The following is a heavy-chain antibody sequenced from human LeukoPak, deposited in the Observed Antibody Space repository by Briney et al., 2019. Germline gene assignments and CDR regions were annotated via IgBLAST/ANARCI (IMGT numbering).Heavy chain of an antibody. V-gene: IGHV3-21*01. CDR1: GFTFSSYS. Sequence: GGSLRLSCAASGFTFSSYSMTWVRQAPGKGLEWVSSISSSSSYIYYADSVKGRFTISRDNAKNSLYLQMNSLRAEDTAVYYCARGDKYYYYYYMDVWGKGTTVTDSS. D-gene: IGHD2-21*01. CDR3: ARGDKYYYYYYMDV. CDR2: ISSSSSYI. J-gene: IGHJ6*03.